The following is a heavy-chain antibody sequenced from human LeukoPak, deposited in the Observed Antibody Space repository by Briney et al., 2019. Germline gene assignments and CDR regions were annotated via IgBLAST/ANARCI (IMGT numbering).Heavy chain of an antibody. CDR3: ARLRYHDFWSGYWKYYYYMDV. CDR1: GFTFSSYW. CDR2: IKQDGSEK. J-gene: IGHJ6*03. V-gene: IGHV3-7*01. D-gene: IGHD3-3*01. Sequence: GGSLRLSCAASGFTFSSYWMSWVRQAPGKGLEWVANIKQDGSEKYYVDSVKGRFTISRDNAKNLLYLQMNSLRAEDTAVYYCARLRYHDFWSGYWKYYYYMDVWGKGTTVTVSS.